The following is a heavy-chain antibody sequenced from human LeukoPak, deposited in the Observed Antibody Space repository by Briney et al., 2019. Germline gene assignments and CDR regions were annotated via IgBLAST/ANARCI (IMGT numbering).Heavy chain of an antibody. CDR2: IRYDGSNK. Sequence: GGSLRLSCAASGFTFSSYGRHWVRQAPGKGLEWVAFIRYDGSNKYYADSVKGRFTISRDNSKDTLYLQMNSLRAEDTAVYYCAKELAVVPAATFGYWGQGTLVTVSS. D-gene: IGHD2-2*01. CDR1: GFTFSSYG. CDR3: AKELAVVPAATFGY. V-gene: IGHV3-30*02. J-gene: IGHJ4*02.